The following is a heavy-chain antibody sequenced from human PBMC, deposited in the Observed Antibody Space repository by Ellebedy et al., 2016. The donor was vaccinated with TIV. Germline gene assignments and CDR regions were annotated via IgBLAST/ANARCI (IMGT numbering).Heavy chain of an antibody. CDR3: ARGSGSTARAWLFDY. Sequence: GGSLRLSCGASGFTFSSYWMSWVRQAPGKGLEWVANIKQDGSEKYYVDSVKGRFTISRDNAKNSLYLQMTSLRAEDTAVYYCARGSGSTARAWLFDYWGQGTLVTVSS. J-gene: IGHJ4*02. CDR1: GFTFSSYW. D-gene: IGHD3-10*01. V-gene: IGHV3-7*01. CDR2: IKQDGSEK.